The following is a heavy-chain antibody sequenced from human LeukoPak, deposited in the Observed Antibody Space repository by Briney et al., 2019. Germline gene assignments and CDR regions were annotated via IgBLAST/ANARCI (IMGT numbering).Heavy chain of an antibody. CDR3: ARSPEDYDFWSGYSSGSYYFDY. Sequence: SVKVSCKASGGTFSSYAISWVRQAPGQGLEWMGGIIPIFGTANYAQKFQGRVTITTDESTSTAYMELSSLRSEDTAVYYCARSPEDYDFWSGYSSGSYYFDYWGQGTLVTVSS. CDR2: IIPIFGTA. CDR1: GGTFSSYA. V-gene: IGHV1-69*05. J-gene: IGHJ4*02. D-gene: IGHD3-3*01.